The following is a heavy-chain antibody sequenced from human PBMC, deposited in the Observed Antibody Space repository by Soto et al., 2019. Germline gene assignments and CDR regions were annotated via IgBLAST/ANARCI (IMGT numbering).Heavy chain of an antibody. CDR1: GFTFSSYA. CDR2: ISGSGYST. Sequence: VQLLESGGGLVQPGGSLRLSCAASGFTFSSYAMSWVRQAPGKGLEWVSVISGSGYSTYYADSVKGRFTISRDNFKNTLYLQMNSLRAEDTAVYYCAKHSVGDMPPYYFDYWGQGTLVTVSS. V-gene: IGHV3-23*01. D-gene: IGHD3-16*01. J-gene: IGHJ4*02. CDR3: AKHSVGDMPPYYFDY.